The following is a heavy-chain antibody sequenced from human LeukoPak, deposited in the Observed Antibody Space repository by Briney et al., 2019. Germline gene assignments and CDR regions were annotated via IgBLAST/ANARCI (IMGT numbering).Heavy chain of an antibody. CDR2: IYYSGST. D-gene: IGHD6-19*01. CDR1: GGSISSSSNYY. J-gene: IGHJ5*02. V-gene: IGHV4-39*07. Sequence: SETLSLTCSVSGGSISSSSNYYWGWFRQPPGKGLEWIGSIYYSGSTYYNTSLKSRVTISVDTSKNQFSLKLSSVTAADTAVYYCARARSGSGWYWFDPWGQGTLVIVSS. CDR3: ARARSGSGWYWFDP.